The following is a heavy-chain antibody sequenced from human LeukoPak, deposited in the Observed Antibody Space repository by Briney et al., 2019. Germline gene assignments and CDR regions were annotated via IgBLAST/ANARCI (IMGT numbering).Heavy chain of an antibody. CDR1: GFTVSSNY. Sequence: GGSLRLSCAASGFTVSSNYMNWVRQAPGQGLEWVSIIYSGGTTYYADPVKGRFTISRDNSKNTLYLQMNSLRAEDTAVYYCARVLWNGDYPRFDYWGQGTLVTVSS. J-gene: IGHJ4*02. CDR2: IYSGGTT. CDR3: ARVLWNGDYPRFDY. D-gene: IGHD4-17*01. V-gene: IGHV3-53*01.